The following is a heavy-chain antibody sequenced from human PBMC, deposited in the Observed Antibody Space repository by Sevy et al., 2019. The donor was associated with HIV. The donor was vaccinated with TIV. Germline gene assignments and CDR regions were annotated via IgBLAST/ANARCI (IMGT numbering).Heavy chain of an antibody. CDR3: ARDGLNCSGGSCYSVLYYMDV. Sequence: ASVKVSCKASGGTFSSYAISWVRQAPGQGLEWMGGIIPIFGTANYAQKFQGRVTITADKSTSTAYMELSSLRSEDTAMYYCARDGLNCSGGSCYSVLYYMDVWGKGTTVTVSS. CDR1: GGTFSSYA. V-gene: IGHV1-69*06. J-gene: IGHJ6*03. D-gene: IGHD2-15*01. CDR2: IIPIFGTA.